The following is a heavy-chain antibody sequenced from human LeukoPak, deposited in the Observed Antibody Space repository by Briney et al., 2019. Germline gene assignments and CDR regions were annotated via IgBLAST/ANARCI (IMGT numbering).Heavy chain of an antibody. V-gene: IGHV4-59*01. CDR1: GGSISSYY. J-gene: IGHJ4*02. D-gene: IGHD2-15*01. Sequence: SETLSLTCTVSGGSISSYYWSWIRQPPGKGLEWIGYTYYSGSTNYNPALQSRVTISVDTSKNQFSLKLSSVTAADTAVYYCARISCSGGSCYRVDYWGQGTLVTVSS. CDR3: ARISCSGGSCYRVDY. CDR2: TYYSGST.